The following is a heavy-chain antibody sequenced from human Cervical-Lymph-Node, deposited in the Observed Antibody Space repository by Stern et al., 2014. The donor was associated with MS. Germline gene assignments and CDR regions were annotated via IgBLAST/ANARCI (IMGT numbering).Heavy chain of an antibody. CDR2: IKQDGSDK. V-gene: IGHV3-7*01. D-gene: IGHD5-12*01. Sequence: EVHLVESGGGLVQPGGSLRLSCAASGFPFNTYWMSWVRQAPGKGLEWVANIKQDGSDKYYVDSVKGRFTISRDNAKNSLYLQMNSLRPEDTAVYYCARSEYSGYEETFDYWGQGTLVTVSS. CDR1: GFPFNTYW. J-gene: IGHJ4*02. CDR3: ARSEYSGYEETFDY.